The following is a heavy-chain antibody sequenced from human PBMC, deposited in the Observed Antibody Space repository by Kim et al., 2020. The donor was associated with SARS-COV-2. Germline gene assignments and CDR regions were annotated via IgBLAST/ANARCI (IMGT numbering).Heavy chain of an antibody. V-gene: IGHV1-2*02. CDR1: GYTFTGYY. D-gene: IGHD3-22*01. CDR2: INPNSGGT. J-gene: IGHJ4*02. Sequence: ASVKVSCKASGYTFTGYYMHWVRQAPGQGLEWMGWINPNSGGTNYAQKFQGRVTMTRDTSISTAYMELSRLRSDDTAVYYCARGPFYYDSSRSNFDYWGQGTLVTVSS. CDR3: ARGPFYYDSSRSNFDY.